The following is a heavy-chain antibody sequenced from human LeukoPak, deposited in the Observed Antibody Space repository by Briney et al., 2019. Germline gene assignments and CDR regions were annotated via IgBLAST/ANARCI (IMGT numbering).Heavy chain of an antibody. CDR3: AKSTDSSSWYSDSGY. CDR1: GFTFSSYA. V-gene: IGHV3-23*01. CDR2: ISGSGGST. Sequence: GGSLRLSCAASGFTFSSYAMSWVRQAPGKGLEWVSAISGSGGSTYYADSVKGRFTISRDNSKNTLYLQMYSLRAEDTAVYYCAKSTDSSSWYSDSGYWGQGTLVTVSS. J-gene: IGHJ4*02. D-gene: IGHD6-13*01.